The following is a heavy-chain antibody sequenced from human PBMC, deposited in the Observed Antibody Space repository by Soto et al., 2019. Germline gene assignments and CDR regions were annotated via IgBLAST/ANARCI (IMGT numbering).Heavy chain of an antibody. Sequence: EVQLVESGGGLVQPGGSLRLSCAASGFTFSSYDMHWVRQAPGKGLEYISAISSNGGITYYANSVKGRFTISRDNSMVMMYLQMGSLRSEAMAVYYCLRDTSFDYWGQGTLVTVSS. V-gene: IGHV3-64*01. CDR2: ISSNGGIT. D-gene: IGHD3-16*01. CDR3: LRDTSFDY. J-gene: IGHJ4*02. CDR1: GFTFSSYD.